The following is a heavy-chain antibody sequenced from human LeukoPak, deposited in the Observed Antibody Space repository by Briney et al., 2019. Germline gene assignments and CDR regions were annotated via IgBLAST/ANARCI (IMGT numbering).Heavy chain of an antibody. V-gene: IGHV3-23*01. CDR2: ISGRGDTT. CDR1: GFTFSSYA. CDR3: AKSPVLQWFGEPTNYFDF. J-gene: IGHJ4*02. Sequence: PGGSLRLSCAASGFTFSSYAMTWVRQAPGKGLEWVSAISGRGDTTYYADSVKGRFTISRDNSQNTLYLQMNSLRDEDTAVYYCAKSPVLQWFGEPTNYFDFWGQGTLVTVSS. D-gene: IGHD3-10*01.